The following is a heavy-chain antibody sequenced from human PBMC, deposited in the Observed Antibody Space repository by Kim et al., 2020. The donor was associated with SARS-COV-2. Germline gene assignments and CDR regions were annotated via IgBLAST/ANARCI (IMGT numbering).Heavy chain of an antibody. CDR3: ARELDYVWGSFSPYVFNI. D-gene: IGHD3-16*01. CDR2: VSAGGGSA. Sequence: GGSLRLSCAASGDTFSSYAMSWVRQAPGKGLEWVAAVSAGGGSAYYIDSVKGRFTISRDNSKNTMFLQLGSLRVEDTDVYYCARELDYVWGSFSPYVFNIWGQGTVVTVSA. J-gene: IGHJ3*02. V-gene: IGHV3-23*01. CDR1: GDTFSSYA.